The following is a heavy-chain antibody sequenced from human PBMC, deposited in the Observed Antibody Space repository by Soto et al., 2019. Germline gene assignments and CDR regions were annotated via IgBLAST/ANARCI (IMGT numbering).Heavy chain of an antibody. V-gene: IGHV1-24*01. J-gene: IGHJ3*02. D-gene: IGHD3-22*01. Sequence: QVQLVQSGAEVKKPGASVKVSCKVSGYTLTELSMHWVRQAPGKGLEWMGGFDPEDGETIYAQKFQGRVTMTEDTSTDTAYMELSSLRSEDTAVYYCAKDPRWRAMIVVVNDAFDIWGQGTMVTVSS. CDR1: GYTLTELS. CDR2: FDPEDGET. CDR3: AKDPRWRAMIVVVNDAFDI.